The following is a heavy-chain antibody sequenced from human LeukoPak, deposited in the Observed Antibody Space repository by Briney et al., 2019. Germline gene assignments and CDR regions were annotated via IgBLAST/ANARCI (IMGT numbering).Heavy chain of an antibody. CDR2: MNPNSGDT. J-gene: IGHJ4*02. CDR1: GYNFSNYD. D-gene: IGHD5-12*01. CDR3: ARVGSGSAQTDFDY. Sequence: ASVKVSCKASGYNFSNYDINWVRQATGEGVEWMGWMNPNSGDTGYAQKFQGRVTFTRNTSITQAYMEVNSLTSEDTAVYYCARVGSGSAQTDFDYWGQGTLVTVSS. V-gene: IGHV1-8*01.